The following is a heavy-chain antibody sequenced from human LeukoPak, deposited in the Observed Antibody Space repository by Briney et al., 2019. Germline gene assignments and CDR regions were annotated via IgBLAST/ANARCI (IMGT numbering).Heavy chain of an antibody. J-gene: IGHJ4*02. V-gene: IGHV4-39*01. CDR1: GGSISSSSYY. Sequence: SETLSLTCTVSGGSISSSSYYWGWIRQPPGKGLEWIGSIYYSGSTYYNPSLKSRVTISVDTSKNQLSLQLSSVTAADTAVYYCARQTFGDLYFDSWGQGTLVIVSS. D-gene: IGHD3-10*01. CDR2: IYYSGST. CDR3: ARQTFGDLYFDS.